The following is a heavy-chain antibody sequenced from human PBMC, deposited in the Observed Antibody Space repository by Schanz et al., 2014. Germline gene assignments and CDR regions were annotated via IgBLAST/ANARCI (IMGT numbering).Heavy chain of an antibody. J-gene: IGHJ4*02. Sequence: EVKLVESGGGLAQPGGSLRLSCAASGITFSGYSMNWVRQAPGKGLEWVSYISGSSSTKYYADSVKGRFSISRDNSQNTLYLQMDSLRPEDTAVYFCAKDTGYCHGGACYCFEYWGLGILVTVSS. CDR2: ISGSSSTK. CDR3: AKDTGYCHGGACYCFEY. V-gene: IGHV3-48*04. CDR1: GITFSGYS. D-gene: IGHD2-8*02.